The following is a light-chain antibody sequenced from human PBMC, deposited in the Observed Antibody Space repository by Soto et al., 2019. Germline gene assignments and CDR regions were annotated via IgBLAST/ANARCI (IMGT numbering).Light chain of an antibody. CDR3: QSYDSSLSGWV. Sequence: QSVLTQPPSVSGAPGQRVTISCTGSSSNIGAGYEAHWYQQLPGTAPKLLIYGNSNRPSGVPDRFSGSKSGTSASLAITGLQAEDEADYYCQSYDSSLSGWVFGGGTQLTVL. V-gene: IGLV1-40*01. CDR1: SSNIGAGYE. CDR2: GNS. J-gene: IGLJ3*02.